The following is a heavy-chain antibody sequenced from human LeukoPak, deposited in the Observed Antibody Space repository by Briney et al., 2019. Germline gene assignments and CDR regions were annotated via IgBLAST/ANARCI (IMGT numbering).Heavy chain of an antibody. CDR2: IIPIFGTA. V-gene: IGHV1-69*13. CDR1: GGTFSSYA. CDR3: AKARDYYYDSSGYYPY. D-gene: IGHD3-22*01. J-gene: IGHJ4*02. Sequence: ASVKVSCKASGGTFSSYAISWVRQAPGQGLEWMGGIIPIFGTANYAQKFQGRVTTTADESTSTAYMEPSSLRSEDTAVYYCAKARDYYYDSSGYYPYWGQGTLVTVSS.